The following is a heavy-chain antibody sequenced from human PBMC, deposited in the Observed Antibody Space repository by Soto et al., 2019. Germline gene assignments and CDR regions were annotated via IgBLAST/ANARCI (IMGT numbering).Heavy chain of an antibody. D-gene: IGHD6-13*01. J-gene: IGHJ5*02. CDR2: ISAYNGNT. CDR3: ARVYSSSSGNWFDP. V-gene: IGHV1-18*04. Sequence: ASVKVSCKASGYTVTSYGISWVRQAPGQGLEWMGWISAYNGNTNHAQKLQGRVTMTTDTSTSTDYIELSRLRSHDTAVYYCARVYSSSSGNWFDPVGQETLLTASS. CDR1: GYTVTSYG.